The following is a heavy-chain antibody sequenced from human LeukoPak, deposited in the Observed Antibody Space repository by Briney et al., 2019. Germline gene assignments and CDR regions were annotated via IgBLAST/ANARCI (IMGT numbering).Heavy chain of an antibody. D-gene: IGHD2-15*01. CDR1: GFTFSNYW. J-gene: IGHJ4*02. V-gene: IGHV3-74*01. Sequence: GGSLRLSCAASGFTFSNYWMNWVRQAPGKGLVWVSRIKNDGGTSYADSVKGRFTISRDNAKNTLYLQMNSLRAEDTAVYYCLRDLYYWGQGILVTVSS. CDR2: IKNDGGT. CDR3: LRDLYY.